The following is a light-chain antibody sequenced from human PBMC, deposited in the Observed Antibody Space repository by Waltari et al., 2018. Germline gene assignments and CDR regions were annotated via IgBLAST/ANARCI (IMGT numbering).Light chain of an antibody. CDR3: QQYYSTLLT. CDR1: QSVLYSSNNKNY. Sequence: DIVMTQSPDSRAVSLVERATINCKSSQSVLYSSNNKNYLAWYQQKPGQPPKLLIYWASTRESGVPDRFSGSGSGTDFTLTISSLQAEDVAVYYCQQYYSTLLTFGGGTKVEIK. V-gene: IGKV4-1*01. J-gene: IGKJ4*01. CDR2: WAS.